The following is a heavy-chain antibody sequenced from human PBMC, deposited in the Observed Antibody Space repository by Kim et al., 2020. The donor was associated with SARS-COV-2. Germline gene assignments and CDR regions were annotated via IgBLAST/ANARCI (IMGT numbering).Heavy chain of an antibody. D-gene: IGHD3-10*01. Sequence: SETLSLTCTVSSASISSAFWSWIRQPPGKSLEWIGYIFHDGKTNYNPSLQSRVTVSVDTSKNQFSLNLSSVTAADTAVYYCVRGGGLYDSWGQGTLVTVFS. V-gene: IGHV4-59*12. CDR3: VRGGGLYDS. J-gene: IGHJ4*02. CDR2: IFHDGKT. CDR1: SASISSAF.